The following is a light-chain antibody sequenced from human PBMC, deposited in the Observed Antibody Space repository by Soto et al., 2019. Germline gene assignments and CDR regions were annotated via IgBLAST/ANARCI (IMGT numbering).Light chain of an antibody. CDR1: SSNIGTNY. CDR3: CSYTTISTRAGV. Sequence: LTQPPSASGTPGQRVIISCSGSSSNIGTNYVYWYQQIPGTAPKVLIYWNNQRPSGVPDRFSGSKSGTSASLAIPGLQPEDEAEYYCCSYTTISTRAGVFGGGTQLTVL. J-gene: IGLJ2*01. CDR2: WNN. V-gene: IGLV1-47*01.